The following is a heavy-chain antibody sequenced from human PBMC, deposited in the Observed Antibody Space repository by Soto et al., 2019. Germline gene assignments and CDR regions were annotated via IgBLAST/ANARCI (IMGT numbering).Heavy chain of an antibody. CDR3: ARQGYSGYDGWLYYYYGMDV. Sequence: SETLSLTCTVSGGSISSYYWSWIRQPPGKGLEWIGYIYYSGSTNYNPSLKSRVTISVDTSKNQFSLKLSSVTAADTAVYYCARQGYSGYDGWLYYYYGMDVWGQGTTVTVSS. CDR2: IYYSGST. CDR1: GGSISSYY. D-gene: IGHD5-12*01. J-gene: IGHJ6*02. V-gene: IGHV4-59*08.